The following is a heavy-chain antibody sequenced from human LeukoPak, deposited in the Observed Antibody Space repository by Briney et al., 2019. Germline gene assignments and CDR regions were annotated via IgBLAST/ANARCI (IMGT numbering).Heavy chain of an antibody. V-gene: IGHV4-30-4*01. CDR1: GGSISSGDYY. J-gene: IGHJ5*02. CDR2: MYYSGST. CDR3: ARPYYYDSRIDP. D-gene: IGHD3-22*01. Sequence: SETLSLTCTVSGGSISSGDYYWSWIRQPPGKGLEWMAYMYYSGSTYYNPSLKSRVTMSADTSKNQLSLKLSSVTAADTAVYYCARPYYYDSRIDPWGQGILVTVSS.